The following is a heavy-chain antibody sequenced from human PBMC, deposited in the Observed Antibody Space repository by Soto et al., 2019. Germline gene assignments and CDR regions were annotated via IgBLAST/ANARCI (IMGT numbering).Heavy chain of an antibody. D-gene: IGHD2-15*01. CDR3: ARRGSGGTRGIHY. CDR2: LNTDGSST. J-gene: IGHJ4*01. CDR1: GFTFSSYW. Sequence: EVQLVESGGGLVQPGGSLRLSCAASGFTFSSYWMHWVRQAPGRGLVCISRLNTDGSSTSYVDSVQGRFTISRYHGKNTLFLQMNRLGGEGTAVYYCARRGSGGTRGIHYSGHGPLVTGSS. V-gene: IGHV3-74*01.